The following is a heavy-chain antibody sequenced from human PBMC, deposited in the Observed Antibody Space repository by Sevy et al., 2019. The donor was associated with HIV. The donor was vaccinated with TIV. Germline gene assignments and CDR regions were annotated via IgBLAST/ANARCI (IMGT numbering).Heavy chain of an antibody. D-gene: IGHD3-3*01. CDR3: ARYNFWTGHYDYFDY. CDR1: GGSISSHY. V-gene: IGHV4-4*07. Sequence: SETLSLTCSVSGGSISSHYWSWIRQPAGEGLEWIGRIDTSGGTNYNPSLKTGVTMSRDTSKNQFSLRLSSVTAADTAVYYCARYNFWTGHYDYFDYWGPGALVTVSS. CDR2: IDTSGGT. J-gene: IGHJ4*02.